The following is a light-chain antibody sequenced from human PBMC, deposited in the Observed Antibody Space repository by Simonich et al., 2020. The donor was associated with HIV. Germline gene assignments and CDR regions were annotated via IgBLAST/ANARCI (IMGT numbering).Light chain of an antibody. Sequence: QSALTQSASVSGSPGQSITISCTGTSSDVGGYTYVSWYQQHPGKAPKLMIYDVSYRPSGVSSRFSGSKSGNTASLTISWLQAEDEADYYCSSYTSSNTLVFGGGTKLTVL. CDR2: DVS. CDR1: SSDVGGYTY. V-gene: IGLV2-14*03. J-gene: IGLJ2*01. CDR3: SSYTSSNTLV.